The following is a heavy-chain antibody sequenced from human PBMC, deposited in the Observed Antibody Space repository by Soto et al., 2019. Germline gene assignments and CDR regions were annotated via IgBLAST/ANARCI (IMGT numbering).Heavy chain of an antibody. CDR3: ARVLKGHYDSSGYAFDI. CDR1: GGTFSSYA. D-gene: IGHD3-22*01. Sequence: QVQLVQSGAEVKKPGSSVKVSCKASGGTFSSYAISWVRQAPGQGLEWMGGIVPIFGTANYAQKFQGRVTITADESTSPAYMELSSLRSEDTAVYYCARVLKGHYDSSGYAFDIWGQGTMVPVSS. V-gene: IGHV1-69*01. CDR2: IVPIFGTA. J-gene: IGHJ3*02.